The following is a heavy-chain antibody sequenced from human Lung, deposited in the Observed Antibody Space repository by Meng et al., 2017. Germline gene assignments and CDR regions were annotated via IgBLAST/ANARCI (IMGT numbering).Heavy chain of an antibody. CDR2: INHSGST. Sequence: VPLQQWGSGLLKPSETLPRTGGVSGGSFSDYYWSWIRQPPGKGLEWIGEINHSGSTNYNPSLESRATISVDTSQNNLSLKLSSVTAADSAVYYCARGPTTMAHDFDYWGQGTLVTVSS. V-gene: IGHV4-34*01. D-gene: IGHD4-11*01. CDR3: ARGPTTMAHDFDY. J-gene: IGHJ4*02. CDR1: GGSFSDYY.